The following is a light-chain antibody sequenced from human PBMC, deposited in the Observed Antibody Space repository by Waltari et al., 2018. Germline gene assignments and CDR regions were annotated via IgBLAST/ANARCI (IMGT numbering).Light chain of an antibody. CDR2: NAS. Sequence: ENVMTQSPAILSVSPGERATLSCRASQSVGHYLAWYQHQPGQAPRLLIHNASTRLTGIPARFSGSGSGTEFTLTISSLQSEDSALYYCQQYHDWPLTFGGGTRVEIK. V-gene: IGKV3D-15*01. CDR3: QQYHDWPLT. J-gene: IGKJ4*01. CDR1: QSVGHY.